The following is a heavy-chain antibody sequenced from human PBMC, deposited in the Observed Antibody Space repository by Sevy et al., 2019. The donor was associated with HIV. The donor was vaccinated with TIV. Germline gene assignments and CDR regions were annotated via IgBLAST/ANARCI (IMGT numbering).Heavy chain of an antibody. CDR3: ATPLPSGWYEGTGGYFDL. D-gene: IGHD6-19*01. V-gene: IGHV4-39*01. Sequence: SETLSLTCTISCGSISSSSYYWGWIRQPPGKGLEWMGSLYSTGATSYNPSLESRVTVSADTSRNRFYLKLDSVSAADTAVYYCATPLPSGWYEGTGGYFDLWGRGTLVTVSS. CDR1: CGSISSSSYY. J-gene: IGHJ2*01. CDR2: LYSTGAT.